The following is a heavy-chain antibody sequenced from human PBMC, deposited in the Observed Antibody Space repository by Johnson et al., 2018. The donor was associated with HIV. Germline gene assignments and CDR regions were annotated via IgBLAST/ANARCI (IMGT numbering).Heavy chain of an antibody. Sequence: MLLVESGGGLIQPGGSLRLSCAASGFTVSSNWMVWVRQAPGKGLVCVSRISRDGSSTTYADSVKGRFTISRDNAKNTLYLQMNSLRVEDMAVYYCARENMNWEGFDMWGQGTMVTVSS. V-gene: IGHV3-74*01. CDR2: ISRDGSST. J-gene: IGHJ3*02. D-gene: IGHD7-27*01. CDR3: ARENMNWEGFDM. CDR1: GFTVSSNW.